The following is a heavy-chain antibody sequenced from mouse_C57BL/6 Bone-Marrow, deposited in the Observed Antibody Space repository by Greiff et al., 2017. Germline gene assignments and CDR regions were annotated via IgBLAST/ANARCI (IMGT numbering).Heavy chain of an antibody. V-gene: IGHV14-2*01. J-gene: IGHJ3*01. D-gene: IGHD2-1*01. Sequence: EVQLQQSGAELVKPGASVKLSCTASGFNIKDYYMHWVKQRTEQGLEWIGRIDPEDGATKYAPKFQGKATITADTSSNTAYLKLSSLTSEDTAVYYCARRYYGNYAWFAYWGQGTLVTVSA. CDR2: IDPEDGAT. CDR3: ARRYYGNYAWFAY. CDR1: GFNIKDYY.